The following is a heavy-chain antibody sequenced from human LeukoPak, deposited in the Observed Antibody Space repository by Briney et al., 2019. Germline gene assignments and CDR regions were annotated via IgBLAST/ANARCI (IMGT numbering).Heavy chain of an antibody. V-gene: IGHV3-23*01. Sequence: GGSLRLSCAASGFTFTSYVVSWVRQAPGKGLEWVSSISGGGGTTYDADSVRGRFTISRDNSKNTLYLQMNSLRAEDTAVYYRAKDLTSGWGRFDYWGQGTLVTVSS. CDR2: ISGGGGTT. CDR3: AKDLTSGWGRFDY. D-gene: IGHD6-19*01. CDR1: GFTFTSYV. J-gene: IGHJ4*02.